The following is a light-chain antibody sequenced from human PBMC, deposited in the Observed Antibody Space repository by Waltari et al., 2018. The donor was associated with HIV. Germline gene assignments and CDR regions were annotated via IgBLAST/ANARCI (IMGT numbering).Light chain of an antibody. CDR3: SSFATTATPVL. Sequence: QSALTQPAAVSGFPGQPITFSCTGTGSDVGAYNLVSCYQQPPAKAPKLVMYGVTQRPSGVSDRFSGSKSGNTAYLTISGLQADDEADYFCSSFATTATPVLFGGGTKLTVL. J-gene: IGLJ2*01. CDR1: GSDVGAYNL. V-gene: IGLV2-23*02. CDR2: GVT.